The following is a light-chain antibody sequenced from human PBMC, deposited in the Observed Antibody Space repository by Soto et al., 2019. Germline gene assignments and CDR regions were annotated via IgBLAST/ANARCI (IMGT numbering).Light chain of an antibody. CDR2: DTS. J-gene: IGKJ4*01. Sequence: EIVMTQSPATLSVSPGERATLSCRASQSVNRNLAWYQQKPGQTPRLLIYDTSSRATGIPARFSGSGSGTDFTLTISSLQSEDFAVYYCQQYNNGPLTFGGGTNVELK. CDR1: QSVNRN. CDR3: QQYNNGPLT. V-gene: IGKV3-15*01.